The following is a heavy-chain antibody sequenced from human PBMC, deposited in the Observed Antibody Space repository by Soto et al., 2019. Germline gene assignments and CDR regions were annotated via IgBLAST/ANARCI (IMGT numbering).Heavy chain of an antibody. J-gene: IGHJ4*02. Sequence: EMQLLESGGGLVQPGGSLRLSCADSGFTFSSYGMTWVRQAPGKGLEWISFSSATGSGTYYADSVKGRFTISRDNSKNTLYLQMTSLRAVGTAVYYCAKDRRAGGNYGFYSDFWGQGALVIVSS. CDR2: SSATGSGT. CDR1: GFTFSSYG. D-gene: IGHD1-7*01. V-gene: IGHV3-23*01. CDR3: AKDRRAGGNYGFYSDF.